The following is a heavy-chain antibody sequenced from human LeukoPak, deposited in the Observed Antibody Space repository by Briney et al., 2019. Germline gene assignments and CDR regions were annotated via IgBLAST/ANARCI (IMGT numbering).Heavy chain of an antibody. Sequence: GSLRLFCSASGFTFSSYAKHWVRQGPGKGMGNGSGISYNGGNTYYADSVKGRFTISRDTSKNTLFLQMSSLRAEDTTVYYCVKGGYYDSSGLGYFDYWGQGTLVTVSS. D-gene: IGHD3-22*01. CDR2: ISYNGGNT. V-gene: IGHV3-64D*09. CDR1: GFTFSSYA. J-gene: IGHJ4*02. CDR3: VKGGYYDSSGLGYFDY.